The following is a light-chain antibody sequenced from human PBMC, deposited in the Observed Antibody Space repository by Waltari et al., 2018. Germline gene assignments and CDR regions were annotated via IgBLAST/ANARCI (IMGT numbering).Light chain of an antibody. Sequence: SSDLTQDPAVSVALGHTVRITCQGDSLRGYYPGWFQQKPRQAPVLVIYAKNKRPSGVPDRFSGSTSGNTASLTITGAQADDEAVYFCASRDTNGKRYVFGTGTKVTVL. CDR3: ASRDTNGKRYV. J-gene: IGLJ1*01. CDR1: SLRGYY. CDR2: AKN. V-gene: IGLV3-19*01.